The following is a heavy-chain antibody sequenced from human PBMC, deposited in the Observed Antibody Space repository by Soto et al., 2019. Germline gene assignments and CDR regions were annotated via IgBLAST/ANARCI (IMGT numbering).Heavy chain of an antibody. V-gene: IGHV4-34*01. D-gene: IGHD6-19*01. CDR2: INYSGST. CDR1: GGSFSGYY. J-gene: IGHJ4*02. CDR3: ARYRRGTGWYYLDY. Sequence: SETLSLTCAVYGGSFSGYYWSWIRQPPGEGLEWIGEINYSGSTNYNPSLESRVTISVDRSKNQFSLALTSVTAADTALYFCARYRRGTGWYYLDYWGQGILVTVS.